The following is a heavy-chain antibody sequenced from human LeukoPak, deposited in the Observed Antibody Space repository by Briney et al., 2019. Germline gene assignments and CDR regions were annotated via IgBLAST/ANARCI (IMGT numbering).Heavy chain of an antibody. Sequence: PGGSLRLSCAASGFTFSSYAMSWVHQAPGKGLEWVSAISGSGGSTYYADSVKGRFTISRDNSKNTLYLQVNSLRAEDTAVYYCAKGSGYSYAYSVDYWGQGTLVTVSS. CDR2: ISGSGGST. J-gene: IGHJ4*02. CDR1: GFTFSSYA. V-gene: IGHV3-23*01. D-gene: IGHD5-18*01. CDR3: AKGSGYSYAYSVDY.